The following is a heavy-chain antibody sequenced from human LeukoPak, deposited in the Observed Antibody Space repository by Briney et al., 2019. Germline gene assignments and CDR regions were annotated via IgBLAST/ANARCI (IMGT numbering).Heavy chain of an antibody. J-gene: IGHJ4*02. Sequence: SETLSLTCTVSGGSITSYYWSWIRQPAGKGLEWIGRIYSSGSTNFNPSLKSRVTMSVDTSKNQISLNLTSVTAADTAVYYCARAPTREGGAALFDYWGQGTLLTVSS. V-gene: IGHV4-4*07. CDR3: ARAPTREGGAALFDY. D-gene: IGHD3-16*01. CDR2: IYSSGST. CDR1: GGSITSYY.